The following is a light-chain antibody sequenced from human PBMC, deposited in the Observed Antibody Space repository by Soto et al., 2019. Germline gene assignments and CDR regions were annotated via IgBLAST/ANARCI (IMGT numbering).Light chain of an antibody. CDR2: EGS. CDR1: SSDVGTYNL. J-gene: IGLJ2*01. CDR3: CSYATTNTP. Sequence: QSALTQPASVSGSPGQSIIISCTGTSSDVGTYNLVSWYQQHPGKAPKLIIYEGSKRPSGVSNRFSGSRSGNPASLTISGLQAEDEADYYCCSYATTNTPFGGGTKVTVL. V-gene: IGLV2-23*01.